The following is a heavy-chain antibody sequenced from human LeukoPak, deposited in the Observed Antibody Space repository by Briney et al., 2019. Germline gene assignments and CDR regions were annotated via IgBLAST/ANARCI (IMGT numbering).Heavy chain of an antibody. D-gene: IGHD2-2*01. CDR3: ARDTIVVVPAAINAFDI. J-gene: IGHJ3*02. CDR1: GFTVSSNY. Sequence: GGSLRLSCAASGFTVSSNYMSWGRQAPGEGLGWVSVIYSGGSTYYADSVKGRFTISRDNSKNTLYLQMNSLRAEDTAVYYCARDTIVVVPAAINAFDIWGQGTMVTVSS. V-gene: IGHV3-66*01. CDR2: IYSGGST.